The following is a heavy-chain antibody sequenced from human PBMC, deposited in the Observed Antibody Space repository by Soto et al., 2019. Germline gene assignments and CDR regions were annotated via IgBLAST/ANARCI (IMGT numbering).Heavy chain of an antibody. D-gene: IGHD2-15*01. CDR2: IYHSGST. CDR1: GGSISSSNW. Sequence: QVQLQESGPGLVKPSGTLSLTCAVSGGSISSSNWWSWVRQPPGKGLEWIGEIYHSGSTNYNPSLKSRVTISVDKSKNQFSLKLSSVTAADTAMYYCARGLYCSGGSCYWHFDYWGQGTLVTVSS. V-gene: IGHV4-4*02. CDR3: ARGLYCSGGSCYWHFDY. J-gene: IGHJ4*02.